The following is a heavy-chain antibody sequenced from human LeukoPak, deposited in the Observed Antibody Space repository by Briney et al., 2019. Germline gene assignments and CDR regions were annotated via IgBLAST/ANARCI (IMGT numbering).Heavy chain of an antibody. V-gene: IGHV3-7*01. D-gene: IGHD3-10*01. CDR2: IRKDGSDK. CDR1: GFSFSSYW. Sequence: GGSLRLSCVASGFSFSSYWMSWVRQAPGKWLEWVGNIRKDGSDKYYVDSVKGRFTISRDNAKNSLYVQMNSLRAEDTAVYYCVGGPGYWGQGTLVTVSS. CDR3: VGGPGY. J-gene: IGHJ4*02.